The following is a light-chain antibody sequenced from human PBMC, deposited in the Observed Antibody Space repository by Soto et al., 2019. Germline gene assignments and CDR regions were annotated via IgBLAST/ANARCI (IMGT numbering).Light chain of an antibody. CDR2: MAS. CDR3: QQYNTYSRT. Sequence: DIQMTQSPSTLSASVGDRITITCRASQSISSSLAWYQQKPGKAPKLLIYMASNLQSGVPSRFGGAGAGTEFTLTISSLQPDDFATYDCQQYNTYSRTFGQGTKVEI. J-gene: IGKJ1*01. V-gene: IGKV1-5*03. CDR1: QSISSS.